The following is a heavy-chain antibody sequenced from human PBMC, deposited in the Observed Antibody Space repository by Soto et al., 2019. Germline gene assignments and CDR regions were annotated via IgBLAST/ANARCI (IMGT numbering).Heavy chain of an antibody. Sequence: SETLSLTCTVSGGSIISYYWSWSRQPPGKGLEWIGYIYYSGSTNYNPSLKSRVTISVDTSKNQFSLKLSSVAAADTAVYYCARMTSGLYGDYYFDYWGQGTLVTVSS. CDR1: GGSIISYY. J-gene: IGHJ4*02. CDR3: ARMTSGLYGDYYFDY. V-gene: IGHV4-59*01. CDR2: IYYSGST. D-gene: IGHD4-17*01.